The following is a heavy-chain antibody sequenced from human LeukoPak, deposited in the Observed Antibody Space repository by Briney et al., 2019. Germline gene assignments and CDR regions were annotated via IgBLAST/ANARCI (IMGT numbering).Heavy chain of an antibody. CDR2: IYYDATT. J-gene: IGHJ4*02. D-gene: IGHD2-21*02. V-gene: IGHV4-39*01. CDR3: ARHGIDCSGGACYPWSFDS. Sequence: SETLSLTCTVSGDSISSRDHYWGWVRQAPGQGLEWIGIIYYDATTHYNPSLKSRATLSLDTSRNHFSLKLTSVSAADTALYFYARHGIDCSGGACYPWSFDSWGQGILVTVSS. CDR1: GDSISSRDHY.